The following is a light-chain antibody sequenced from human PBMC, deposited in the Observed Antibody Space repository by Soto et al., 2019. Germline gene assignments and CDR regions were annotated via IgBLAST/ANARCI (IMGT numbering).Light chain of an antibody. CDR1: SSDIGAGSE. J-gene: IGLJ1*01. CDR2: GST. V-gene: IGLV1-40*01. Sequence: QSVLTQPPSLSGAPGQRGTISFTGSSSDIGAGSEVHWYQQLPGTAPKLLIFGSTNRPSGVPDRFSGSKSATSASLAITGLQAEDEADYYCQSYDNSLSAYVFGTGTKLTVL. CDR3: QSYDNSLSAYV.